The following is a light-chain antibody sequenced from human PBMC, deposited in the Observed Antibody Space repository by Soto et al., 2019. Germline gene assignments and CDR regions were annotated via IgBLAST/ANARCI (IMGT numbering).Light chain of an antibody. Sequence: AIRMTQSPSSLSASTGDRVTITCRASQGISSYLAWYQQKPGKAPKLLIYAASTLQSGVPSRFSGSGSGTDFTLTISCLQSEDFATYYRQQYYSYPKTFGQGT. V-gene: IGKV1-8*01. CDR3: QQYYSYPKT. CDR1: QGISSY. CDR2: AAS. J-gene: IGKJ1*01.